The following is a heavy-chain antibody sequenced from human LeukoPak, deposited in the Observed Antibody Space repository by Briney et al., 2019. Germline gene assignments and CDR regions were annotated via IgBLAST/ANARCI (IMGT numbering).Heavy chain of an antibody. V-gene: IGHV3-23*01. CDR3: AKDDDWLRFEH. Sequence: GSLRLSCSASGFTFSSYGMSWLRQAPGKGVEWVSAISGSGGSTYYADSAKGRFTISRDNSNHMLYLQLNSLIAEDTDIYYCAKDDDWLRFEHWGRGTPVTVSS. D-gene: IGHD5-12*01. CDR2: ISGSGGST. CDR1: GFTFSSYG. J-gene: IGHJ4*02.